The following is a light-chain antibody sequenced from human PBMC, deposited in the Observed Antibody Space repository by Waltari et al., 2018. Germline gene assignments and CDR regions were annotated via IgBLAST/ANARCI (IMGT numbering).Light chain of an antibody. J-gene: IGLJ2*01. V-gene: IGLV4-69*01. CDR2: LNSDGSH. Sequence: QLVLTQSPSASASLGASIKLTCTLDSGHSRYAIAWPQQQPEKGPRHLMNLNSDGSHSQGDGIPDRVSGSSSGAERYLTISSLQPEDEADYYCQTWGAGMVFGGGTKLTVL. CDR1: SGHSRYA. CDR3: QTWGAGMV.